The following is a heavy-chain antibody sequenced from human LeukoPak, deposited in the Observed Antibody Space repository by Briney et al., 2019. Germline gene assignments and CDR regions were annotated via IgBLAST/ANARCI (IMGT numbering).Heavy chain of an antibody. CDR1: GFTFSNAW. V-gene: IGHV3-15*01. J-gene: IGHJ6*02. D-gene: IGHD3-22*01. Sequence: GGSLRLSCAASGFTFSNAWMSWVRQAPGKGLERVGRIKSKTDGGTTDYAAPVKGRFTISRDDSKNTLYLQMNSLKTEDTAVYYCTTEYYYDSSGYYYGSWEIWGQGTTVTVSS. CDR3: TTEYYYDSSGYYYGSWEI. CDR2: IKSKTDGGTT.